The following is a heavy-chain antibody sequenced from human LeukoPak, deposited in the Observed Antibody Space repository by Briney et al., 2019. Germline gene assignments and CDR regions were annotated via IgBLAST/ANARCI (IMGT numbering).Heavy chain of an antibody. Sequence: PGGSLRLSCAASGFTFSSYSMNWVRQTPGKGLEWVSSISSSSSYIYYADSVKGRFTISRDNAKNSLYLQMNSLRAEDTAVYYCARGREYGSGSRIDYWGQGTLVTVSS. CDR1: GFTFSSYS. CDR3: ARGREYGSGSRIDY. J-gene: IGHJ4*02. D-gene: IGHD3-10*01. V-gene: IGHV3-21*01. CDR2: ISSSSSYI.